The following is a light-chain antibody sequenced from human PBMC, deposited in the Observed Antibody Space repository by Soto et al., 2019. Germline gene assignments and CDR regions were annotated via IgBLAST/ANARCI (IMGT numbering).Light chain of an antibody. CDR2: AAS. CDR1: QSISNS. Sequence: EIVLTQSPATLSLSPGERATLSCRASQSISNSLAWYQQQPGQAPSLLIFAASKRATGIPARFSGSGSGTDFTLTITSLEPEDFAVYYCQQRSNWITFGQGTRLEIK. CDR3: QQRSNWIT. V-gene: IGKV3-11*01. J-gene: IGKJ5*01.